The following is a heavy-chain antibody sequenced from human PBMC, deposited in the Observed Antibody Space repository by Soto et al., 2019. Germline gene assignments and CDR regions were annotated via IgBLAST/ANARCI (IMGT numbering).Heavy chain of an antibody. CDR2: IITLFGTA. D-gene: IGHD4-17*01. Sequence: VQLMQSGAEVKQPGSSVKVSCKASGGTFSSHSINWVQQAPGQGLEWMGGIITLFGTANYAQNFQGRVTITADQSTSTAYMELNSLRSDDTAVYYCAIEVGYGDFSAALLDWGQGTLVTVSS. CDR3: AIEVGYGDFSAALLD. V-gene: IGHV1-69*01. CDR1: GGTFSSHS. J-gene: IGHJ4*02.